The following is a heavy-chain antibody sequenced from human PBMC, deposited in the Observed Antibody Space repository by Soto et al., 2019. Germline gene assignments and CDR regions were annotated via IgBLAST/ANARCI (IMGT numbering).Heavy chain of an antibody. Sequence: SETLSLTCSVSGGSISSSNSYWGWIRQPPGKGLEWIGNLYDSGSTYYSPSLKSRATISVDTSKNQFSLKLSSVTAADTAMYYCMRRYCSSTSCSGFDYWGQGTLVTVSS. J-gene: IGHJ4*02. CDR3: MRRYCSSTSCSGFDY. CDR2: LYDSGST. V-gene: IGHV4-39*01. D-gene: IGHD2-2*01. CDR1: GGSISSSNSY.